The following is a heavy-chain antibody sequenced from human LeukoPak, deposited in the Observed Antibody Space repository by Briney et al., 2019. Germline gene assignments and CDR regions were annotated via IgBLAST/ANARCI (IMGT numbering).Heavy chain of an antibody. J-gene: IGHJ1*01. V-gene: IGHV4-59*01. Sequence: SETLSLTCTVSGGPISSYYWSWIRQPPGKGLEWIGYIYYSGSTTYNPSLKSRVTISVDTSKNQFSLKLSSVTAADTAVDYCAIGYASSGYSSEYFQHWGQGTLVTVSS. CDR1: GGPISSYY. CDR3: AIGYASSGYSSEYFQH. CDR2: IYYSGST. D-gene: IGHD3-22*01.